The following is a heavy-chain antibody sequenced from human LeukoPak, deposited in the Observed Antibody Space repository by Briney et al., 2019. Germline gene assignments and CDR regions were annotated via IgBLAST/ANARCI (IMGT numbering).Heavy chain of an antibody. J-gene: IGHJ4*02. Sequence: KPSETLSLTCTVSGGSISSYYWSWIRQPPGKGLEWIGYIYYSGSTNYNPSLKSRVTISVDTSKNQFSLKLSSVTAADTAVYYCARGVGDPDDYFDYWGQGTLVTVSS. D-gene: IGHD3-16*01. CDR2: IYYSGST. CDR1: GGSISSYY. CDR3: ARGVGDPDDYFDY. V-gene: IGHV4-59*01.